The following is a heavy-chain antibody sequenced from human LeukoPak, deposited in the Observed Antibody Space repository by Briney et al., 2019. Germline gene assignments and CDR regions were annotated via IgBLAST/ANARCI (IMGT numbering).Heavy chain of an antibody. CDR2: IYYSGST. CDR3: ARRNSGWYLFDY. D-gene: IGHD6-19*01. J-gene: IGHJ4*02. Sequence: SETLSLTCTVSGGSISSSSYYWGWIRQPPGKGLEWIGSIYYSGSTYYNPSLKSRVTIPVDTSKNQFSLKLSSVTAADTAVYYCARRNSGWYLFDYWGQGTLVTVSS. CDR1: GGSISSSSYY. V-gene: IGHV4-39*01.